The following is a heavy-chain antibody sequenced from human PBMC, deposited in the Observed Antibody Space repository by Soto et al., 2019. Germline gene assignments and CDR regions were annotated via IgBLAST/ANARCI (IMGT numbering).Heavy chain of an antibody. Sequence: PGGSLRLSCAASEFTCTDAWMSWVRQAPGKGLEWVGRIKSETAGGTTDYAAAVQGRFTISRDESRNTLYLQMNSLKTEDTAVYYCTSLYYGHWGQGTLVTVSS. D-gene: IGHD3-3*01. CDR3: TSLYYGH. V-gene: IGHV3-15*01. CDR1: EFTCTDAW. CDR2: IKSETAGGTT. J-gene: IGHJ4*02.